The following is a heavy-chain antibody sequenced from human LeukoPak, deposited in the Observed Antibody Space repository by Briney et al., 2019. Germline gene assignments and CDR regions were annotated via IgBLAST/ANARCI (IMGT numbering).Heavy chain of an antibody. CDR2: ISYDGSNK. CDR3: ARVTGFGVDYFDY. J-gene: IGHJ4*02. V-gene: IGHV3-30-3*01. Sequence: PGRSLRLSCAASGFTFSSYAMHWVRQAPGKGLEWVAVISYDGSNKYYADSVKGRFTISRDNSKNTLYLQMNSLRSEDTAVYYCARVTGFGVDYFDYWGQGTLVTVSS. D-gene: IGHD3-10*01. CDR1: GFTFSSYA.